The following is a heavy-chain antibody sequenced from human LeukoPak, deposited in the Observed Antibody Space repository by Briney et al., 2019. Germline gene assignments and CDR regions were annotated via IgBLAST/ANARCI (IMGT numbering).Heavy chain of an antibody. J-gene: IGHJ4*02. CDR1: GGSISSSSYY. CDR2: IYYSGST. Sequence: SEPLSLTCTVSGGSISSSSYYWGWIRQPPGKGLEWIGSIYYSGSTYYNPSLKSRVTISVDTSKNQFSLKLSSVTAADTAVYYCARLVVTFGGVIGNFDYWGQGTLVTVSS. D-gene: IGHD3-16*02. CDR3: ARLVVTFGGVIGNFDY. V-gene: IGHV4-39*01.